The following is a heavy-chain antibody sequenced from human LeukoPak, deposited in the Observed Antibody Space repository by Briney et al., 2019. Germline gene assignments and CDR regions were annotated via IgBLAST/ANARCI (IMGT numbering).Heavy chain of an antibody. CDR1: GGSISSSSYY. CDR2: IYYSGST. Sequence: PSETLSLTCTVSGGSISSSSYYWGWIRQPPGKGLEWIGSIYYSGSTYHNPSLKSRVTISVDTSKNQFSLKLSSVTAADTAVYYCARHPNWEFDYWGQGTLVTVSS. D-gene: IGHD7-27*01. CDR3: ARHPNWEFDY. J-gene: IGHJ4*02. V-gene: IGHV4-39*07.